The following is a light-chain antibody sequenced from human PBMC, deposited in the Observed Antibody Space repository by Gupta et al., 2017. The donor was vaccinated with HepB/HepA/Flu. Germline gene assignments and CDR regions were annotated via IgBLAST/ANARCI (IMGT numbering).Light chain of an antibody. CDR3: QQYNSQGT. V-gene: IGKV1-5*03. J-gene: IGKJ1*01. Sequence: DIQMTQSPSTLSASVGDRVTITCRASQSISNWLAWYQQKAGKAPKLLIYKASSLESGVPSRFSGSRFGTEFTLTISSLQPDDFATYYCQQYNSQGTFGQGTKVEIK. CDR1: QSISNW. CDR2: KAS.